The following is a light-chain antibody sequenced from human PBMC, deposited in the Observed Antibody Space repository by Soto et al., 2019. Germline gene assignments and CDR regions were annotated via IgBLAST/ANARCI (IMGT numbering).Light chain of an antibody. CDR2: GVS. J-gene: IGKJ3*01. CDR3: QQYNDWSFT. Sequence: ETVMTQSPGTLSVSPRERSTLSCRASQSVSVNLAWYQQKPGQAPRLLIYGVSTRATGIPARFSGSESGTEFTLTISSLQSEDFAVYYCQQYNDWSFTFGPGTKVDI. CDR1: QSVSVN. V-gene: IGKV3-15*01.